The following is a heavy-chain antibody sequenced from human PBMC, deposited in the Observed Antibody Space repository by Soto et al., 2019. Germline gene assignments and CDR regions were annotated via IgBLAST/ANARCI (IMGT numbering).Heavy chain of an antibody. CDR3: VRGVLS. CDR1: GGCISSGGYY. D-gene: IGHD3-10*01. CDR2: IHHSGST. J-gene: IGHJ1*01. V-gene: IGHV4-31*03. Sequence: QVQLQESGPGLVKASQTLSLTCNVSGGCISSGGYYWTWIRQHPGKGLEWIGNIHHSGSTFYNPSLKSRVSISVDTSKNQFSLKLSSVTAADTAVYFCVRGVLSWGQGTLVTVSS.